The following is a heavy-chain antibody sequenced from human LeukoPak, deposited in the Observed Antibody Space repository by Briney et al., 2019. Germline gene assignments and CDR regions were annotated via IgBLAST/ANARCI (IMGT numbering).Heavy chain of an antibody. CDR1: GGSISSYY. J-gene: IGHJ3*02. CDR2: IYYSGST. D-gene: IGHD3-22*01. Sequence: EPSETLSLTCTVSGGSISSYYWSWIRQPPGKGLEWIGYIYYSGSTNYNPSLKSRVTISVDTSKNQFSLKLSSVTAADTAVYYCARYRMDSSGYYYAFDIWGQGTMVTVSS. V-gene: IGHV4-59*12. CDR3: ARYRMDSSGYYYAFDI.